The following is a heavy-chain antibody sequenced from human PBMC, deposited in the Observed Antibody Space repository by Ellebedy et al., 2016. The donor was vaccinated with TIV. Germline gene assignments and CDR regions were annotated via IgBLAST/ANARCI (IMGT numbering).Heavy chain of an antibody. V-gene: IGHV3-30*19. CDR2: VSYDGSNE. Sequence: GGSLRLSCVVSGFTFSSYGMHWVRQAPGRGPEWVAIVSYDGSNEWHADSVRGRFSISRDNSRNMLFLQMNSLRPEDTAVYYCAAGIDYWGHGTLVTVSS. CDR1: GFTFSSYG. D-gene: IGHD6-13*01. J-gene: IGHJ4*01. CDR3: AAGIDY.